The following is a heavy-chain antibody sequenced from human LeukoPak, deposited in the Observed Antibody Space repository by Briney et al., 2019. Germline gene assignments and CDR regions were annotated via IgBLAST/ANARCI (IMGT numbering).Heavy chain of an antibody. CDR3: ARDVAGMTDCYDSTEGGYNWFDP. CDR1: GYTFTSYG. J-gene: IGHJ5*02. D-gene: IGHD3-22*01. Sequence: ASVKVSCKASGYTFTSYGISWVRQAPGQGLEWMGWISAYNGNTNYAQKLQGRVTMTTDTSTSTAYMELRSLRSDDTAVYYCARDVAGMTDCYDSTEGGYNWFDPWGQGTLVTVSS. CDR2: ISAYNGNT. V-gene: IGHV1-18*01.